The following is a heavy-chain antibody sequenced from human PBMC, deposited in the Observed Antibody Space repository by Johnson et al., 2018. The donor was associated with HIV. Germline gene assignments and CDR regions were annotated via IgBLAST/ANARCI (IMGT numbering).Heavy chain of an antibody. CDR2: IGTAGDT. CDR1: GFTFSSYD. D-gene: IGHD2-15*01. J-gene: IGHJ3*02. CDR3: ARDPGRYCSGGSCYVEDAFDI. Sequence: VQLVESGGGLIQPGGSLRLSCAASGFTFSSYDMHWVRQATGKGLEWVSAIGTAGDTYYPGSVKGRFTISRENAKNSLYLQMNSLRAEDTAVYYCARDPGRYCSGGSCYVEDAFDIWGQGTMVTVSS. V-gene: IGHV3-13*01.